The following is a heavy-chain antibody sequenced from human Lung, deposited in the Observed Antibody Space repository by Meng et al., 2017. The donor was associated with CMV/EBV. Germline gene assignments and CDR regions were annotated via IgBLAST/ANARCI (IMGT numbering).Heavy chain of an antibody. CDR3: ARDRTGDCSSTSCYNCYYYYGMDV. J-gene: IGHJ6*02. Sequence: SXXVSCKASGGTFSSYAFSWVRQAPGQGLEWMGGIIPVFAIANYAQKFQGRITITTDESTSTAYMELSSLRSEDTAVYYCARDRTGDCSSTSCYNCYYYYGMDVWGQGTXVNVSS. V-gene: IGHV1-69*05. D-gene: IGHD2-2*02. CDR2: IIPVFAIA. CDR1: GGTFSSYA.